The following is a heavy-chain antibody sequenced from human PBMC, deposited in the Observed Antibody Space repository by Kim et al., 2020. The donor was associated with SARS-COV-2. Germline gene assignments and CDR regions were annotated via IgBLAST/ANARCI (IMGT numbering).Heavy chain of an antibody. CDR1: GFTFSSYS. V-gene: IGHV3-21*01. Sequence: GGSLRLSCAASGFTFSSYSMHWVRQAPGQGLEWVSSISSNSSCIYYADSVKGRFTISRDNAKNSLYLQMNSLRAEDTAVYYCASTRGRDYGDYTFDYCGQGTLVTVPS. D-gene: IGHD4-17*01. CDR3: ASTRGRDYGDYTFDY. J-gene: IGHJ4*02. CDR2: ISSNSSCI.